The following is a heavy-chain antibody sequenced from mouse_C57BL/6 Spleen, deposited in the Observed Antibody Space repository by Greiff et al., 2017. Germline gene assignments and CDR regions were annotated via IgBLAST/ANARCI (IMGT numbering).Heavy chain of an antibody. Sequence: QVQLQQPGAELVMPGASVKLSCKASGYTFTSYWMHWVKQRPGQGLEWIGEIDPSDSYTNYNQKFKGKATLTVDKSSSTAYMQLSSLTSEDSAVYYCAREGDRLRAPFAYWGQGTLVTVSA. CDR2: IDPSDSYT. J-gene: IGHJ3*01. CDR1: GYTFTSYW. V-gene: IGHV1-69*01. CDR3: AREGDRLRAPFAY.